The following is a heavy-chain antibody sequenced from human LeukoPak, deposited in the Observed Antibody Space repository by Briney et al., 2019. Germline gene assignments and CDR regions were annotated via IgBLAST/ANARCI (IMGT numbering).Heavy chain of an antibody. D-gene: IGHD2-2*02. Sequence: SETLSLTCAVSGYSISSGYYWGWIRQPPGKGLEWIGSIYHSGSTYYNPSLKSRVTISVDTSKNQFSLKLSSVTAAYTAVYYCARLPAAIHWFDPWGQGTLVTVSS. CDR2: IYHSGST. CDR3: ARLPAAIHWFDP. J-gene: IGHJ5*02. V-gene: IGHV4-38-2*01. CDR1: GYSISSGYY.